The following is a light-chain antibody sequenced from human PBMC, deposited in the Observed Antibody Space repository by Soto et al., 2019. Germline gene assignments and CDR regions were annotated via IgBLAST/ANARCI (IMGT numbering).Light chain of an antibody. V-gene: IGKV1-39*01. J-gene: IGKJ4*01. Sequence: DIQMTQSPSSLSASLGDRVTITCRASQSISNFLNWVQHKPGNAPKVLISAASTLQSGVPPRFSGSESGTDFTLTISSLQPEDSASYYCRQYYNSVLTFGGGTKVDIK. CDR2: AAS. CDR3: RQYYNSVLT. CDR1: QSISNF.